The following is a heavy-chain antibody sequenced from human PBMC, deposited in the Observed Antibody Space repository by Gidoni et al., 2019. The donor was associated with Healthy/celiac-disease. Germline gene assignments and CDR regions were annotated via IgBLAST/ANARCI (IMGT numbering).Heavy chain of an antibody. CDR3: ARDTLRYLHYYDSSGYYLGNAFDI. CDR1: GGSISSSNW. Sequence: QVQLQESGPGLVKPSGTLSLTCAVSGGSISSSNWWSWVRQPPGKGLEWIGEIYHSGSTNYNPSLKSRVTISVDKSKNQFSLKLSSVTAADTAVYYCARDTLRYLHYYDSSGYYLGNAFDIWGQGTMVTVSS. V-gene: IGHV4-4*02. CDR2: IYHSGST. J-gene: IGHJ3*02. D-gene: IGHD3-22*01.